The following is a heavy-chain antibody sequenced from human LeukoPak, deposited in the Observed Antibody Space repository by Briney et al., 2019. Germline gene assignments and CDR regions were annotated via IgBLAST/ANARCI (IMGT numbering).Heavy chain of an antibody. V-gene: IGHV3-74*03. D-gene: IGHD5-18*01. J-gene: IGHJ3*02. CDR2: IYSDGSIT. CDR1: EFTFSSYW. CDR3: ARAPPSSGYAYHFDI. Sequence: GGSLRLSCAASEFTFSSYWMHWVRQAPGKGIVWVSRIYSDGSITTYTDSVKGRFTISRDNAKNTLYLHMNSLRAEDTAVYYCARAPPSSGYAYHFDIWGQGTMVTVSS.